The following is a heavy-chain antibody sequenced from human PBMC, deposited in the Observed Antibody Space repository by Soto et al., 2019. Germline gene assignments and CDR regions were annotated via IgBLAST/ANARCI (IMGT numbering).Heavy chain of an antibody. CDR1: GGSISSYY. J-gene: IGHJ6*03. Sequence: PSETLSLTCTVSGGSISSYYWSWIRQPPGKGLEWIGYIYYSGSTNYNPSLKSRVTISIDTSKNQFALKLSSVTAADSAVYYCAGCGYDLPYLGWYYMGVWGKGTTVTVSS. CDR3: AGCGYDLPYLGWYYMGV. V-gene: IGHV4-59*08. D-gene: IGHD5-12*01. CDR2: IYYSGST.